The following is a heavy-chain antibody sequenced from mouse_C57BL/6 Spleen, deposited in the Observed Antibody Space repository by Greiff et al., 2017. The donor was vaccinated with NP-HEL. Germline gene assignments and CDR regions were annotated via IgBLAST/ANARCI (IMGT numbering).Heavy chain of an antibody. V-gene: IGHV1-82*01. J-gene: IGHJ3*01. D-gene: IGHD2-1*01. CDR2: IYPGDGDT. CDR1: GYAFSSSW. CDR3: ARGGNYEY. Sequence: QVQLKESGPELVKPGASVKISCKASGYAFSSSWMNWVKQRPGKGLEWIGRIYPGDGDTNYNGKFKGKATLTADKSSSTAYMQLSSLTSEDSAVYFCARGGNYEYWGQGTLVTVSA.